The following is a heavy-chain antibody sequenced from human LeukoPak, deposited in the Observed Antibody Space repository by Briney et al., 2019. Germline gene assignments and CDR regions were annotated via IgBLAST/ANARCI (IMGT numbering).Heavy chain of an antibody. J-gene: IGHJ4*02. CDR2: INHSGST. D-gene: IGHD3-10*01. Sequence: SETLSLTCAVSGGSISSTNWWSWVRQPPGKGLEWIGEINHSGSTNYNPSLKSRVTISVDTSKNQFSLKLSSVTAADTAVYYCARVGRGSGSYNNGLDYWGQGTLVTVSS. V-gene: IGHV4-4*02. CDR1: GGSISSTNW. CDR3: ARVGRGSGSYNNGLDY.